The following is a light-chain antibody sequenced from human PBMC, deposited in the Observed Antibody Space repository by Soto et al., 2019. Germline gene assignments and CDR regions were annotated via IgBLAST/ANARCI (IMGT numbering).Light chain of an antibody. CDR1: QSVSSSY. Sequence: DIVLTQSPATLSLSPGEKATLSCRASQSVSSSYLAWYQQKPGQAPRLLIYGASSRATGIPDRFSGSGSGTDFTLTISRLEPEDFAVYYCQQYGSSSITFGQGTRLETK. V-gene: IGKV3-20*01. CDR2: GAS. J-gene: IGKJ5*01. CDR3: QQYGSSSIT.